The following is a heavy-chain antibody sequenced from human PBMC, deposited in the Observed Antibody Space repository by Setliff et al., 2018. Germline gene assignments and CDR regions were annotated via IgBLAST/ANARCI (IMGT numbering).Heavy chain of an antibody. CDR1: GGTFSSYA. J-gene: IGHJ4*02. Sequence: GASVKVSCKASGGTFSSYAISWVRQAPGQGLEWMGGITPIFGTANYAQKFQGRVTITADESTSTAYTELSSLRSEDTAVYYCASRAGYSGYDWPSPDDYWGQGTLVTVSS. V-gene: IGHV1-69*13. D-gene: IGHD5-12*01. CDR3: ASRAGYSGYDWPSPDDY. CDR2: ITPIFGTA.